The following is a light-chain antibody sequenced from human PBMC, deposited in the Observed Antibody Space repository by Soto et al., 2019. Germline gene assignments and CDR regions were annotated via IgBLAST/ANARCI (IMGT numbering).Light chain of an antibody. CDR2: RAS. Sequence: DIQMTQSPFTLSASVGDRVTITCRGSQSISRWLAWYQQKPGKAPKLLIYRASSLESGVPSRFSGSGSVTAFTLTISGLQADDSASDFCHRNQTWTFGQGTKVEI. CDR1: QSISRW. CDR3: HRNQTWT. J-gene: IGKJ1*01. V-gene: IGKV1-5*03.